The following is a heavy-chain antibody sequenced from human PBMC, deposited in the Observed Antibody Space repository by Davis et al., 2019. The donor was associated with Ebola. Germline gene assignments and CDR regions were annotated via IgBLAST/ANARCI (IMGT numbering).Heavy chain of an antibody. J-gene: IGHJ6*02. CDR1: GFTFSSYG. D-gene: IGHD2-2*02. V-gene: IGHV3-30*18. CDR3: AKSFLYCSSTSCYTSYGMDV. Sequence: GGSLRLSCAASGFTFSSYGMHWVRQAPGKGLEWVAVISYDGSNKYYADSVKGRFTISRDNSKNTLYLQMNSLRAEDTAVYYCAKSFLYCSSTSCYTSYGMDVWGQGTTVTVSS. CDR2: ISYDGSNK.